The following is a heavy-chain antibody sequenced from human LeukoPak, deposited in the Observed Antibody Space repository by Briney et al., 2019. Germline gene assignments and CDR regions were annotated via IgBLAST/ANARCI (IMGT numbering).Heavy chain of an antibody. V-gene: IGHV1-18*01. J-gene: IGHJ4*02. Sequence: ASVKVSCKASGYTFTSYGISWVRQAPGQGLEWMRWISAYNGNTNYAQKLQGRVTMTTDTSTSTAYMELRSLRSDDTAVYYCARVRYGGSYWVYYFDYWGQGTLVTVSS. CDR2: ISAYNGNT. D-gene: IGHD1-26*01. CDR3: ARVRYGGSYWVYYFDY. CDR1: GYTFTSYG.